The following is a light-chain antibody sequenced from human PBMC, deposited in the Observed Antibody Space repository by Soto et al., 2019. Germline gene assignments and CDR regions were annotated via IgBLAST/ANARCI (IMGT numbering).Light chain of an antibody. CDR1: QSVGSNS. V-gene: IGKV3-20*01. CDR3: QQDGSSPPLT. Sequence: EFVLTQSPGTLSLSPGERATLSCRASQSVGSNSLAWYQQKPGQAPRMLIYGASTRAPGIPDRFSGSGSGTDFTLTISRLEPEGFAVDYCQQDGSSPPLTFGGGTKVEIK. CDR2: GAS. J-gene: IGKJ4*01.